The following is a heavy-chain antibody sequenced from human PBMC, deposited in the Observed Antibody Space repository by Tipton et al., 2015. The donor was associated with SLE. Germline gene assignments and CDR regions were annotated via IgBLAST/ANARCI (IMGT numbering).Heavy chain of an antibody. CDR3: ARPRSGDQIFDGFDI. Sequence: TLSLTCTVSGGSISSYYWSWIRQPPGKGLEWIGYIYYSGSTNYNPSLKSRVTISVDTSKDQFSLKLRSVTAADTAVYYCARPRSGDQIFDGFDIWGQGTVVTVSS. CDR2: IYYSGST. CDR1: GGSISSYY. V-gene: IGHV4-59*12. J-gene: IGHJ3*02. D-gene: IGHD2-21*02.